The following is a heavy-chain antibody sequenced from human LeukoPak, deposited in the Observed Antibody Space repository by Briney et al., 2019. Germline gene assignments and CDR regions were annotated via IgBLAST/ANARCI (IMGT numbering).Heavy chain of an antibody. J-gene: IGHJ4*02. Sequence: SVKVSCKASGGTFSSYAISWVRQAPGQGLEWMGGIIPIFGTANYAQKFQGRVTITADESTSTAYMELSSLRSEDTAVYYCARVDEYCSSTSCSDFDYWGQGTLVTVSS. V-gene: IGHV1-69*13. D-gene: IGHD2-2*01. CDR1: GGTFSSYA. CDR3: ARVDEYCSSTSCSDFDY. CDR2: IIPIFGTA.